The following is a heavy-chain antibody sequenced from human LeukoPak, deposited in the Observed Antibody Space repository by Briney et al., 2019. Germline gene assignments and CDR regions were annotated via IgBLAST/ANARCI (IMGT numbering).Heavy chain of an antibody. Sequence: ASVKVSCKVSGYTLTELSMHWVRQAPGKGLEWMGGFDPEDGETIYAQKFQGRVTMTKDTSTSAVHMELSSLRSEDTAVYYCARGSSYINPPDYWGQGTLVTVSS. CDR2: FDPEDGET. D-gene: IGHD4-11*01. CDR3: ARGSSYINPPDY. CDR1: GYTLTELS. J-gene: IGHJ4*02. V-gene: IGHV1-24*01.